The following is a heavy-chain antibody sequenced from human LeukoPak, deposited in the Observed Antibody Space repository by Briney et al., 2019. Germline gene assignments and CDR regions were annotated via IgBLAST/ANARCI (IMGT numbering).Heavy chain of an antibody. J-gene: IGHJ4*02. V-gene: IGHV3-53*04. D-gene: IGHD3-10*01. CDR2: IYSGGST. Sequence: GGSLRLSCAASGFTVSSNCMSWVRQAPGKGLEWVSVIYSGGSTYYADSVKGRFTIAGHNYKNPLYLQINSLRAEDTAVYYCARERSLWFGGAYFDYWVQGTLVTVSS. CDR3: ARERSLWFGGAYFDY. CDR1: GFTVSSNC.